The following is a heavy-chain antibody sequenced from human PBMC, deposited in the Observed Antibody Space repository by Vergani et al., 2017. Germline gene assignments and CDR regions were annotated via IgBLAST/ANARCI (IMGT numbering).Heavy chain of an antibody. J-gene: IGHJ5*02. CDR3: ARVKLTWFDP. D-gene: IGHD1-1*01. Sequence: EVQLVESGGVVVQPGGSLRLSCAASGFTFSSYSLNWVRQAPGKGLEWVSYISSSSSTIYYADSVKGRFTISRDNAKNSLYLQMNSLRAEDTAVYYCARVKLTWFDPWGQGTLVTVSS. V-gene: IGHV3-48*01. CDR2: ISSSSSTI. CDR1: GFTFSSYS.